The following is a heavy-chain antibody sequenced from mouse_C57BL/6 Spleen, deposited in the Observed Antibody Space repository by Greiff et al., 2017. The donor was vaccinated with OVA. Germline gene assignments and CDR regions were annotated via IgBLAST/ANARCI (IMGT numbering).Heavy chain of an antibody. J-gene: IGHJ4*01. CDR3: ARGGWDEAMDY. CDR1: GYTFTSYW. CDR2: IYPSDSET. D-gene: IGHD4-1*01. Sequence: QVQLQQPGAELVRPGSSVKLSCKASGYTFTSYWMDWVKQRPGQGLEWIGNIYPSDSETHYNQKFKDKATLTVDKSSSTAYMQLSSLTSEDSAVYYCARGGWDEAMDYWGQGTSVTVSS. V-gene: IGHV1-61*01.